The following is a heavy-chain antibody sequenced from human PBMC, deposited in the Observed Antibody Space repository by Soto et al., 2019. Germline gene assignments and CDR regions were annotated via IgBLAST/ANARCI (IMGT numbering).Heavy chain of an antibody. CDR1: GYTFTSYG. CDR2: ISGYNGNT. CDR3: ARDGGQGERYYIVGMDV. Sequence: QVQLVQSGAEVKKPGASVKVSCKASGYTFTSYGISWVRQAPGQGLEWMGWISGYNGNTNYAQKLQGRVNMTTDTASRIASMEMIRLRSDDTVVNDSARDGGQGERYYIVGMDVWVQGTKVTVS. D-gene: IGHD1-26*01. J-gene: IGHJ6*01. V-gene: IGHV1-18*01.